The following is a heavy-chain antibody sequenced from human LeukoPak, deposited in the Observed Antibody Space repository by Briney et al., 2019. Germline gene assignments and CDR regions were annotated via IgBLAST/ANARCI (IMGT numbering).Heavy chain of an antibody. CDR2: IYYSGST. CDR1: GGSISSYY. D-gene: IGHD6-19*01. CDR3: AREVAVAAFGFDP. V-gene: IGHV4-59*01. Sequence: SETLSLTCTVSGGSISSYYWSWIRQPPGKGLKWIGYIYYSGSTNYNPSLKSRVTISVDTSKNQFSLKLSSVTAADTAVYYCAREVAVAAFGFDPWGQGTLVTVSS. J-gene: IGHJ5*02.